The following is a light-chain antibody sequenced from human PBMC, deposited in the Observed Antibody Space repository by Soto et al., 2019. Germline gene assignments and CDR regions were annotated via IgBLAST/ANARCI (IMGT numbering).Light chain of an antibody. CDR2: GAS. CDR1: QTISSTY. V-gene: IGKV3D-20*02. J-gene: IGKJ4*01. CDR3: QQRSNWPRLT. Sequence: EIVLTQSPGTLSLSPGDRATLSCRASQTISSTYLVWYQQKPGQAPRLLIYGASTRATGIPDRFSGSGSGTDFTLTISSLEPEDFAVYYCQQRSNWPRLTFGGGTKVDIK.